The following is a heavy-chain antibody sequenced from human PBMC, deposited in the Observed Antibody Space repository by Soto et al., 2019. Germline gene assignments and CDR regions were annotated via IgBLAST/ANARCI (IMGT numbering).Heavy chain of an antibody. D-gene: IGHD4-17*01. J-gene: IGHJ4*02. Sequence: GGSLRLSCAASGFTFSSYAMSWVRQAPGKGLEWVSAISGSGGSTYYADSVKGRFTISRDNSKNTLYLQMNSLRAEDTAVYYCAKSSSSPKTVTIDYWGQGTLVTVSS. CDR2: ISGSGGST. CDR1: GFTFSSYA. CDR3: AKSSSSPKTVTIDY. V-gene: IGHV3-23*01.